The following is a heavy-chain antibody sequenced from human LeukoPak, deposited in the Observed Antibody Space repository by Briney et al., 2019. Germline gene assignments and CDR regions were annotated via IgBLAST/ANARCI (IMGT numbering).Heavy chain of an antibody. CDR1: GFTFSTYA. CDR3: ARDHRGVRDYFDY. J-gene: IGHJ4*02. CDR2: MSGSGGST. Sequence: GGSLRLSCAASGFTFSTYAMSWVRQAPGKGLEWVSSMSGSGGSTYYADSVKGRFTISRDNSKNTLYLQMNSLRAEDTAVYYCARDHRGVRDYFDYWGQGTLVTVSS. D-gene: IGHD3-10*01. V-gene: IGHV3-23*01.